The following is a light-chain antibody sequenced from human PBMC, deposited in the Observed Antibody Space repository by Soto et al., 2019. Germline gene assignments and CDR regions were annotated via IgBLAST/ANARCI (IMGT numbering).Light chain of an antibody. CDR3: QEYNNWHPIT. J-gene: IGKJ4*01. Sequence: EIVMTQSPATLSVSPGERATLSCRASQSVSSNLAWYQQKPGQAPRLLIYRASTRATGVPARFSGSGSGTEFTLTISSLQSEDFAVYYCQEYNNWHPITFGGGTKV. CDR2: RAS. V-gene: IGKV3-15*01. CDR1: QSVSSN.